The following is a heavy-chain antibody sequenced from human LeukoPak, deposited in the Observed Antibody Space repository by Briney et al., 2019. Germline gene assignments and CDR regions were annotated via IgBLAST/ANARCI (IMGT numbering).Heavy chain of an antibody. D-gene: IGHD4-17*01. J-gene: IGHJ3*02. CDR2: IYHSGST. CDR1: GYSISSGYY. CDR3: ARVRSMTTVTTNAFDI. V-gene: IGHV4-38-2*01. Sequence: SETLSLTCAVSGYSISSGYYWGWIRPPPGKGLEWIGSIYHSGSTYYNPSLKSRVTISVDTSKNQFSLKLSSVTAADTAVYYCARVRSMTTVTTNAFDIWGQGTMVTVSS.